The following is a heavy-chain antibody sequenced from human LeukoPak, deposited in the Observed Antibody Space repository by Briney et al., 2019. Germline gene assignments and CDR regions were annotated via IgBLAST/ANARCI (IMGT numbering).Heavy chain of an antibody. J-gene: IGHJ4*02. V-gene: IGHV3-48*03. D-gene: IGHD3-9*01. CDR2: ISSSGSTI. CDR3: TRSFYF. CDR1: GCTFSSFE. Sequence: GGSLRLSCAASGCTFSSFEMNWVRQTPGKGLEWVAYISSSGSTIYYADSVKGRSIISRENAKNSLYLQMNSLRAEDTAVYYCTRSFYFWGQGTLVTVSS.